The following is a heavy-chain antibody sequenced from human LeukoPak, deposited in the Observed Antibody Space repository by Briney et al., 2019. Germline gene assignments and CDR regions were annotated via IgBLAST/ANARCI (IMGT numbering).Heavy chain of an antibody. V-gene: IGHV1-2*02. CDR2: INPNSGGT. Sequence: PRASVKVSCKASGYTFTSYGISWVRQAPGQGLEWMGWINPNSGGTNYAQKFQGRVTMTRDTSISTAYMELSRLRSDDTAVYYCARDVRWFGELVDYWGQGTLVTVSS. D-gene: IGHD3-10*01. J-gene: IGHJ4*02. CDR3: ARDVRWFGELVDY. CDR1: GYTFTSYG.